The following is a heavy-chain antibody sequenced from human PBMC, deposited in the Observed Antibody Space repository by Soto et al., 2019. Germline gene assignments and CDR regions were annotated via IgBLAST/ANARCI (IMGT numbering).Heavy chain of an antibody. Sequence: QVQLVQSGGGVVQPGRSLRLSCAASGFAFSEYALHWVRQAPGKGLEWVAVIARNGGSEYYAKSGKGRFTISRDKSRNRLYLQMNRLKPEDTAVYFCARDVPPEDGNYGYLMDVWGQGTSVIVSS. CDR2: IARNGGSE. CDR3: ARDVPPEDGNYGYLMDV. V-gene: IGHV3-30-3*01. D-gene: IGHD5-18*01. J-gene: IGHJ6*01. CDR1: GFAFSEYA.